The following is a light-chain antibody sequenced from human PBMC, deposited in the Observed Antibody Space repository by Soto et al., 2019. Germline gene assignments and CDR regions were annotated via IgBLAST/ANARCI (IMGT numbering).Light chain of an antibody. V-gene: IGKV3-20*01. J-gene: IGKJ2*01. Sequence: EIVLTQSPGTLSLSPGERATLSCRASQSVSSSYLAWYQQKPGQAPRLLMYDASSRATGIPDRFSGSGSGTDFTLPISRLEPEDFAVYYCQQYGSSPWYTFGQGTKLEIK. CDR2: DAS. CDR3: QQYGSSPWYT. CDR1: QSVSSSY.